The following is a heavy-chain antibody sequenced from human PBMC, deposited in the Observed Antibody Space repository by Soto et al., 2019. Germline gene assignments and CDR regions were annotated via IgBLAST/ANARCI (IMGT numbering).Heavy chain of an antibody. V-gene: IGHV4-31*03. J-gene: IGHJ4*02. Sequence: SETLSLTCTVSGGSISSGGYYWSWIRQHPGKGLEWIGYIYYSGSTYYNPSLKSRVTISVDTSKNQFSLKLSSVTAADTAVYYCARDRLRYCSGGSCSHFDYWGQGTLVTVSS. CDR1: GGSISSGGYY. CDR3: ARDRLRYCSGGSCSHFDY. CDR2: IYYSGST. D-gene: IGHD2-15*01.